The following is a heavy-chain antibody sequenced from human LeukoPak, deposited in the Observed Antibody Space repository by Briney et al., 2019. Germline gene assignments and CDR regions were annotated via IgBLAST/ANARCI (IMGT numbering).Heavy chain of an antibody. J-gene: IGHJ6*03. CDR3: ARDHKVGSGYYYMDV. CDR2: INSDGSST. D-gene: IGHD6-19*01. Sequence: GGSLRLSCAASGFTFSSYWIHWVRQAPGKGLVWVSRINSDGSSTSYADSVKGRFTISRDNAKNTLYLQMNSLRAEDTAVYYCARDHKVGSGYYYMDVWGKGTTVTVSS. CDR1: GFTFSSYW. V-gene: IGHV3-74*01.